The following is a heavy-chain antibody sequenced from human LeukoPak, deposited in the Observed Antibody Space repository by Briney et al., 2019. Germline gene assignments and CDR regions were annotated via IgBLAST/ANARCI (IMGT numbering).Heavy chain of an antibody. D-gene: IGHD3-22*01. CDR3: ARHGSDYYDSSGYYYGYFQH. V-gene: IGHV4-59*08. Sequence: PSETLSLTCTVSGGSISSYYWSWIRQPPGKGLEWIGYIHYSGSTNYNPSLKSRVTISVDTSKNQFSLKLSSVTAADTAVYYCARHGSDYYDSSGYYYGYFQHWGQGTLVTVSS. CDR1: GGSISSYY. J-gene: IGHJ1*01. CDR2: IHYSGST.